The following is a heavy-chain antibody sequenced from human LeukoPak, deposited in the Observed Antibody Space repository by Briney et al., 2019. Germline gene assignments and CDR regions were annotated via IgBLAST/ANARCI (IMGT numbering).Heavy chain of an antibody. J-gene: IGHJ4*02. CDR2: ISGSGGST. D-gene: IGHD3-10*01. CDR1: GFTFSIYA. V-gene: IGHV3-23*01. Sequence: PGESLRLSCAASGFTFSIYAMSWVRQAPGKGLEWVSGISGSGGSTYYADSVKGRFTISRDNPKNTLYMQMSSLRAEDTAVYYCAKGRDGGYWGQGTLVTVSS. CDR3: AKGRDGGY.